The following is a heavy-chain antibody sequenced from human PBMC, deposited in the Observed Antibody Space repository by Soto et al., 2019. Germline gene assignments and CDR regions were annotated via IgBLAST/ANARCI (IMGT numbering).Heavy chain of an antibody. V-gene: IGHV3-23*01. D-gene: IGHD3-16*01. CDR3: AKAYFVWSSEKPYYFDY. Sequence: EVQLLDSGGGLVQPGGSLRLSCAASGFTFSNYAMTWVRQGPGKGLEWGSGISGSGGRSYYADSVKGRFTISRDNSKRTLYLQMNSLRAEETAVYYCAKAYFVWSSEKPYYFDYWGQGTLVTVSS. CDR2: ISGSGGRS. J-gene: IGHJ4*02. CDR1: GFTFSNYA.